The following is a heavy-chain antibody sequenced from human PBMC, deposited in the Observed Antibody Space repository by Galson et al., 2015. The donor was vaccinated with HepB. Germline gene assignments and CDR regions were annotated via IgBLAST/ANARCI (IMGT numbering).Heavy chain of an antibody. CDR2: IIPIFGTA. D-gene: IGHD3-22*01. CDR3: AREGDPYYYDSSGGFGAFDI. J-gene: IGHJ3*02. Sequence: SCKASGGTFSSYAISWVRQAPGQGLEWMGGIIPIFGTANYAQKFQGRVTITADESTSTAYMELSSLGSEDTAVYYCAREGDPYYYDSSGGFGAFDIWGQGTMVTVSS. CDR1: GGTFSSYA. V-gene: IGHV1-69*01.